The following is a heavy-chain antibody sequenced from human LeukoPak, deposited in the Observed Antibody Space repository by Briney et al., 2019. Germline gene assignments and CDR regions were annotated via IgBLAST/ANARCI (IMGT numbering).Heavy chain of an antibody. CDR3: AKDRYSFGTYYFDN. Sequence: GGSLRLSCAASGFTFSSYGMHWVRQAPGKGLEWVAFIRYDGSNKYYADSVKGRFTISRDNSKNTLYLQMNSLRAEDTAVYYCAKDRYSFGTYYFDNWGQGTLVTVSS. CDR1: GFTFSSYG. J-gene: IGHJ4*02. CDR2: IRYDGSNK. V-gene: IGHV3-30*02. D-gene: IGHD5-18*01.